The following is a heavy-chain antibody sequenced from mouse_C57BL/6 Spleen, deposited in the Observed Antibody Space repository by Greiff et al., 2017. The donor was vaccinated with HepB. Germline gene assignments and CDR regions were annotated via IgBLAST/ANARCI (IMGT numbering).Heavy chain of an antibody. J-gene: IGHJ3*01. V-gene: IGHV5-17*01. D-gene: IGHD2-4*01. Sequence: EVMLVESGGGLVKPGGSLKLSCAASGFTFSDYGMHWVRQAPEKGLEWVAYISSGSSTIYYADTVKGRFTISRDNAKNTLFLQMTSLRSEDTAMYYCARSYYDYDGGAWFAYWGQGTLVTVSA. CDR1: GFTFSDYG. CDR2: ISSGSSTI. CDR3: ARSYYDYDGGAWFAY.